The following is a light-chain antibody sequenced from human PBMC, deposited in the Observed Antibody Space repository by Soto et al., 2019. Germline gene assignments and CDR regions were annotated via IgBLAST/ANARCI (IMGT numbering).Light chain of an antibody. V-gene: IGLV2-14*01. J-gene: IGLJ2*01. CDR2: EVT. CDR3: SSFTTTTTLGVA. CDR1: RSDVGGYNY. Sequence: QSVLTQPASVSGSPGQSITISCTGTRSDVGGYNYVSWYQQHPGKAPKLIIYEVTNRPLGVSHRFSGSKSVNTASLTISGLQAEDEADYYCSSFTTTTTLGVAFGGGTKLTVL.